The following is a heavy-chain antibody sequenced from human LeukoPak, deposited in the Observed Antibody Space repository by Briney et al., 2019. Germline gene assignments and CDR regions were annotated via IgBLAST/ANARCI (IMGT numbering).Heavy chain of an antibody. V-gene: IGHV4-34*01. D-gene: IGHD1-26*01. J-gene: IGHJ4*02. CDR3: ARRPPTVPFDY. CDR1: GGYFSGYY. Sequence: SETLSLTCAVYGGYFSGYYWSWIRQPPGKRLEWIGEINHSGSTNYNPSLKSRVTISVDTSKKQFSLTLSSVTAADTAVYYCARRPPTVPFDYWGQGTLVTVSS. CDR2: INHSGST.